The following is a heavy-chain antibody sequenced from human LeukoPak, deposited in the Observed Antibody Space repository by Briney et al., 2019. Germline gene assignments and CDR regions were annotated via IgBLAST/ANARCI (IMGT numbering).Heavy chain of an antibody. D-gene: IGHD6-13*01. CDR3: ARVGSSSWYEWTNYYYYYYMDV. V-gene: IGHV4-61*05. CDR2: IYYSGST. CDR1: GGSISTSNYY. Sequence: PSETLSLTCTVSGGSISTSNYYWGWIRQPPGKGLEWIGYIYYSGSTNYNPSLKSRVTISVDTSKNQFSLKLSSVTAADTAVYYCARVGSSSWYEWTNYYYYYYMDVWGKGTTVTISS. J-gene: IGHJ6*03.